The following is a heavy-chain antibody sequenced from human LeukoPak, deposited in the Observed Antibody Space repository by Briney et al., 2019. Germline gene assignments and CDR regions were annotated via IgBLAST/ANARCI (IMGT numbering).Heavy chain of an antibody. CDR2: IKQDGSEK. J-gene: IGHJ4*02. CDR1: GFTFSTYW. D-gene: IGHD1-26*01. Sequence: GGSLRLSCAASGFTFSTYWMSWVRQAPGMGLEWVANIKQDGSEKSYVDSVKGRFTISRDNAKNSLYLQMNSLRAEDTAVYYCATHKVGAVFDYWGQGTLVTVSS. V-gene: IGHV3-7*01. CDR3: ATHKVGAVFDY.